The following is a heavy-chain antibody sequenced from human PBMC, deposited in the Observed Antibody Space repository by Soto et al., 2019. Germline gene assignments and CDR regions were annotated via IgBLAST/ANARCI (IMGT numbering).Heavy chain of an antibody. Sequence: QVRLAESGGGEVQPGGSLRLSCTASGFIFSSYGMHWVRQAPGKGPVWVAFISSDGSEEYYTDSVKGRFSISRDASKNKLYLQMNSLRVEDTAVYYCAKRLGNDVFDVWGQGTMVTVSS. D-gene: IGHD7-27*01. CDR2: ISSDGSEE. CDR1: GFIFSSYG. J-gene: IGHJ3*01. CDR3: AKRLGNDVFDV. V-gene: IGHV3-30*18.